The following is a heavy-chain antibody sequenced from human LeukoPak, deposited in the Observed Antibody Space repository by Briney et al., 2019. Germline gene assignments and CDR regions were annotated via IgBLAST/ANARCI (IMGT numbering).Heavy chain of an antibody. CDR1: GVSISGRGY. D-gene: IGHD3-9*01. V-gene: IGHV4-31*03. Sequence: SETLSLTRSVSGVSISGRGYWGWIRQHPGKGLEWIGYIDYSGKTYYKPSLQSRVIISADTSKNQFTLKVSSVTAADTAVYYCATGYGSGWFDAWGQGAVVIVSS. CDR3: ATGYGSGWFDA. J-gene: IGHJ5*02. CDR2: IDYSGKT.